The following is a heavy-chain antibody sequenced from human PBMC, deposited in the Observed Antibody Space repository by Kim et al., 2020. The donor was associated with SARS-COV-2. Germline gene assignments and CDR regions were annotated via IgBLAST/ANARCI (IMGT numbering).Heavy chain of an antibody. Sequence: GGSLRLSCAASGFTFSSYAMHWVRQAPGKGLEWVAVISYDGSNRYYADSVKGRFTISRDNSKNTLYLQMNSLRAEDTAVYYCARDQHVVVPADTAFDYWGQGTLVTVSS. D-gene: IGHD2-2*01. V-gene: IGHV3-30-3*01. CDR3: ARDQHVVVPADTAFDY. CDR1: GFTFSSYA. CDR2: ISYDGSNR. J-gene: IGHJ4*02.